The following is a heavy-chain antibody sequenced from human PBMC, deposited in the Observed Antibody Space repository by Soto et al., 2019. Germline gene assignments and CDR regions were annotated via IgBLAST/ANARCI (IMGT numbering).Heavy chain of an antibody. V-gene: IGHV3-7*03. CDR2: IKQDGTEK. D-gene: IGHD5-12*01. CDR3: ARQRWLQLRYFDY. CDR1: GFSFSNYW. J-gene: IGHJ4*02. Sequence: GSLRLSCAASGFSFSNYWMSWVRQAPGKGLGWVANIKQDGTEKYYVDSVKGRFTISRDKAKNSLYLQMNSLRAEDTAVYYCARQRWLQLRYFDYWGQGTLVTVSS.